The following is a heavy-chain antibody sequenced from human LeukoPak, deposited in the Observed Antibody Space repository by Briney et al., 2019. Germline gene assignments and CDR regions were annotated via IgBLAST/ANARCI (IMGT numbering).Heavy chain of an antibody. CDR2: ISAYNGNT. D-gene: IGHD6-6*01. J-gene: IGHJ4*01. Sequence: ASVKVSCKASGFTFSSFGFSWVRHAPGQDLEWMGWISAYNGNTNYAQKFQGRVTMTTDTSTSTAYMELTSLRSDDTGLYYCARTMYSSSSGFDYWGHGTLVTVSS. CDR3: ARTMYSSSSGFDY. V-gene: IGHV1-18*01. CDR1: GFTFSSFG.